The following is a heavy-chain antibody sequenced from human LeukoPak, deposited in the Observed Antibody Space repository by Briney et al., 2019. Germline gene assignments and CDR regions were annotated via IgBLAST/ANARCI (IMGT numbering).Heavy chain of an antibody. Sequence: SETLSLTCTVSGVSISSGDFYWSWIRQPPGKGLEGIGYIYYSGSTYYKSSLKSRVTISVDTSRNQFSLKLTSVTAADTAVYFCARGAMVAATRSFYYGMDVWGQGTTVTVSS. CDR2: IYYSGST. J-gene: IGHJ6*02. V-gene: IGHV4-30-4*01. D-gene: IGHD2-15*01. CDR1: GVSISSGDFY. CDR3: ARGAMVAATRSFYYGMDV.